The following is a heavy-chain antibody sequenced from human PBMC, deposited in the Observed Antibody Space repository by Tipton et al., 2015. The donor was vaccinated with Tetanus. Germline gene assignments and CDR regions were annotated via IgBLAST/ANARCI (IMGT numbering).Heavy chain of an antibody. CDR3: ARGRGYESPYYYYGMVV. J-gene: IGHJ6*02. CDR1: GFTFSSYG. CDR2: IWYDGSNK. D-gene: IGHD5-12*01. V-gene: IGHV3-33*01. Sequence: LSLTCAASGFTFSSYGMHWVRQAPGKGLEWVAVIWYDGSNKYYTDSVKGRFTISRDNSKNTLYLQMNSLRAEDTAVYYCARGRGYESPYYYYGMVVWGQGTTVTVSS.